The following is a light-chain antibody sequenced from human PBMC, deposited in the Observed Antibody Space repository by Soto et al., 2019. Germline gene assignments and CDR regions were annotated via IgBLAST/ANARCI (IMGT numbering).Light chain of an antibody. V-gene: IGLV1-40*01. J-gene: IGLJ1*01. Sequence: QPVLTQPPSVSGAPGQRVIISCTGGSSNIGADYEVHWYQQLPGTAPKLLIYGNTNRPSRVPDRFSGSKSGSSASLAITGLQAEDEAEYYCQSYDNTLKGCVFGTGTKLTVL. CDR2: GNT. CDR3: QSYDNTLKGCV. CDR1: SSNIGADYE.